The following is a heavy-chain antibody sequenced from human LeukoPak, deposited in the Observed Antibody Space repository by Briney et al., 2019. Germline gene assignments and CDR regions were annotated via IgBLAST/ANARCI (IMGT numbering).Heavy chain of an antibody. V-gene: IGHV1-58*01. D-gene: IGHD2-15*01. CDR3: AAWAHCSTNTCYPPFDS. Sequence: SVNVSCKTSGCTFSPSVVQWVDQARGQRLEWMGWIVIGSGHTKYEQNFQERVTTTRDTSTSTTYMELSGLRSEDTAVYFCAAWAHCSTNTCYPPFDSGGQGTLVTVAS. CDR2: IVIGSGHT. J-gene: IGHJ4*02. CDR1: GCTFSPSV.